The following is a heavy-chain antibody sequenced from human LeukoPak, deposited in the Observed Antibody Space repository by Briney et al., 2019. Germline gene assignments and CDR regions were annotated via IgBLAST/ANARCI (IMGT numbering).Heavy chain of an antibody. V-gene: IGHV1-69*13. Sequence: SVKVSCKASGYTFTGHAMNWVRQAPGQGLEWMGGIIPIFGTANYAQKFQGRVTITADESTSTAYMELSSLRSEDTAVYYCARDWRLRYFDWSTDYYYYGMDVWGQGTTVTVSS. CDR3: ARDWRLRYFDWSTDYYYYGMDV. CDR2: IIPIFGTA. D-gene: IGHD3-9*01. J-gene: IGHJ6*02. CDR1: GYTFTGHA.